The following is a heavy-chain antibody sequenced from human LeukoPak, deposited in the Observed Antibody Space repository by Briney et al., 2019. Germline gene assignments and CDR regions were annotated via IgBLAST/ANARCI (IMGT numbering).Heavy chain of an antibody. V-gene: IGHV3-23*01. CDR1: GFTFSSYA. D-gene: IGHD4-17*01. CDR3: AKDFGGYYGDYIDY. J-gene: IGHJ4*02. Sequence: GGSLRLSCAAPGFTFSSYAMSWVRQAPGKGLEWVSAISGSGGSTYYADSVKGRFTISRDNSKNTLYLQMNSLRAEDTAVYYCAKDFGGYYGDYIDYWGQGTLVTVSS. CDR2: ISGSGGST.